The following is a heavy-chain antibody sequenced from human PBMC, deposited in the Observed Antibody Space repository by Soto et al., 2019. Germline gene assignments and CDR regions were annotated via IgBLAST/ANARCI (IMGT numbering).Heavy chain of an antibody. CDR2: IWHSGST. Sequence: QVQLQESGPGLVKPSQTLSLTCTVSAGSISSGNYYWSWVRQSPGKGLEWIGYIWHSGSTYYNPSLKSRLTMSVDTSKNQFSLSLSSVTAADTAVYYCARDATVVRGVIAGIFDYWGQGTLVTVSS. CDR1: AGSISSGNYY. J-gene: IGHJ4*02. D-gene: IGHD3-10*01. CDR3: ARDATVVRGVIAGIFDY. V-gene: IGHV4-30-4*01.